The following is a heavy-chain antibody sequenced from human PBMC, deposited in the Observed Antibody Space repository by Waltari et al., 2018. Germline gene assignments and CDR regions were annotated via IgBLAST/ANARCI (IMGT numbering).Heavy chain of an antibody. CDR2: IYYSGST. J-gene: IGHJ4*02. V-gene: IGHV4-59*01. CDR3: ARMIRVTMIRGVTSRADYFDY. D-gene: IGHD3-10*01. Sequence: QVQLQESGPGLVKPSETLSLTCTVSGGSISSYYWSWIRQPPGKGLEWIGYIYYSGSTNYNPSLKSRVTISVDTSKNQFSLKLSSVTAADTAVYYCARMIRVTMIRGVTSRADYFDYWGQGTLVTVSS. CDR1: GGSISSYY.